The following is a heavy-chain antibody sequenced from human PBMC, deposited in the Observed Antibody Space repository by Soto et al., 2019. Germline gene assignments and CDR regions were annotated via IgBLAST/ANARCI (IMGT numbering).Heavy chain of an antibody. CDR1: GGTFSSYA. D-gene: IGHD6-13*01. J-gene: IGHJ6*02. CDR3: ASPGSWYYLVPLTYYYYGMDV. CDR2: IIPIFGTA. Sequence: ASVKVSCKASGGTFSSYAISWVRQAPGQGLEWMGGIIPIFGTANYAQKFQGRVTITADESTSTADMELNSLGAEDTAVYYCASPGSWYYLVPLTYYYYGMDVWGQGTTVTVSS. V-gene: IGHV1-69*13.